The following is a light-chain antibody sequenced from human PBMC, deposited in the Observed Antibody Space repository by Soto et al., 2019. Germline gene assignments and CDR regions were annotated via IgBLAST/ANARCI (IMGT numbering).Light chain of an antibody. Sequence: EIVMTQSPATLSVSPGERATLSCRASQNVRSNLAWYQQKPGQAPRLLIYGASTRASDTPARFSGSGSVTEFALTISSLQSEDFAVYYCQQYNNWPITFGQGTRLEI. CDR1: QNVRSN. CDR2: GAS. CDR3: QQYNNWPIT. J-gene: IGKJ5*01. V-gene: IGKV3D-15*01.